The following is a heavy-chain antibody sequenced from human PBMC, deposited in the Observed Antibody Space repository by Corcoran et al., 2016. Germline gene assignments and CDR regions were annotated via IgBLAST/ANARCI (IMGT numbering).Heavy chain of an antibody. J-gene: IGHJ5*02. Sequence: QVQLVQSGPEVKKPGASVKVSCKASGYTFTDYYMHWVRQAPGQGLEWMGWINPNSGGTNYAQKFQGRVTMNGDTSISPAYMELSRLRSDDTAVYYCARSRGLCSSTSCSRYWFDPWGQGTLVTVSS. D-gene: IGHD2-2*01. V-gene: IGHV1-2*02. CDR1: GYTFTDYY. CDR3: ARSRGLCSSTSCSRYWFDP. CDR2: INPNSGGT.